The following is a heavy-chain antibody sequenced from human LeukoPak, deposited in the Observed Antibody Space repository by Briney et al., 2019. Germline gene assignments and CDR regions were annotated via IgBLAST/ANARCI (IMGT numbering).Heavy chain of an antibody. V-gene: IGHV3-11*04. D-gene: IGHD5-12*01. CDR2: ISSSGNTI. J-gene: IGHJ3*02. CDR1: GFTFSDYY. Sequence: GGSLRLSCAASGFTFSDYYMSWIRQAPGKGLEWVSHISSSGNTIYYADSVKGRFTISRDNAKNSLYLQMNSLRAEDTAVYYCARAGGYSGYDFGAFDIWGQGTMVTVSS. CDR3: ARAGGYSGYDFGAFDI.